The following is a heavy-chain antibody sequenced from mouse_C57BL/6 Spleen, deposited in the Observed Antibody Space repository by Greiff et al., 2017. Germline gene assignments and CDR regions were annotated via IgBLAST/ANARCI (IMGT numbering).Heavy chain of an antibody. Sequence: EVQGVESGGGLVKPGGSLKLSCAASGFTFSSYAMSWVRQTPEKRLEWVATISDGGSYTYYPDNVKGRFTISRDNAKNNLYLQMSHLKSEDTAMYYCARDTMITTRAYYFDYWGQGTTLTVSS. CDR3: ARDTMITTRAYYFDY. CDR2: ISDGGSYT. V-gene: IGHV5-4*01. J-gene: IGHJ2*01. CDR1: GFTFSSYA. D-gene: IGHD2-4*01.